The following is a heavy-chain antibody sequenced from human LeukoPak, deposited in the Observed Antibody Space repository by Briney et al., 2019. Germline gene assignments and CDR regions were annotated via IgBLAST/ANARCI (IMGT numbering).Heavy chain of an antibody. Sequence: GGSLRLSCVASGIAFRNYAMTWVRQAPGKGLEWVSSITGSGTTTRYAASVKGRFTISRDNSVGTLYLQLNSLSAADTAVYYCGIDPNGDYIGAFDFWGQGTKVTASS. CDR2: ITGSGTTT. CDR1: GIAFRNYA. D-gene: IGHD4-17*01. J-gene: IGHJ3*01. V-gene: IGHV3-23*01. CDR3: GIDPNGDYIGAFDF.